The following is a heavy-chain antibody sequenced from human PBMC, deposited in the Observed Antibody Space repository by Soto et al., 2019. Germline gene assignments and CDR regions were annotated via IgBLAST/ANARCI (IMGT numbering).Heavy chain of an antibody. D-gene: IGHD3-3*01. V-gene: IGHV4-59*08. Sequence: SETLSLTCTVSGGSISSYYWSWIRQPPGKGLEWIGYIYYSGSTNYNPSLKSRVTISVDTSKNQFSLKLSAVTAADTAVYYCARHRTYYDFWSGYGDAFDIWGQGTVVTVSS. J-gene: IGHJ3*02. CDR2: IYYSGST. CDR1: GGSISSYY. CDR3: ARHRTYYDFWSGYGDAFDI.